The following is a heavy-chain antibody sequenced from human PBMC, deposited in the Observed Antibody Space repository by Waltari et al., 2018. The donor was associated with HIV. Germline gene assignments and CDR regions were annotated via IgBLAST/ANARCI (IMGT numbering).Heavy chain of an antibody. V-gene: IGHV3-7*01. CDR3: ARDYSSTSCYYFDY. CDR2: IKEDGSGK. J-gene: IGHJ4*02. Sequence: EVQLVESGGGLVQPGGSLRLSCAASGFTFSSYCMSWVRQGPGKGREGVANIKEDGSGKYYVDSGKGRFTISRDNAKNSLYLHMNSLRAEDTAVYYCARDYSSTSCYYFDYWGQGTLVTVSS. CDR1: GFTFSSYC. D-gene: IGHD2-2*01.